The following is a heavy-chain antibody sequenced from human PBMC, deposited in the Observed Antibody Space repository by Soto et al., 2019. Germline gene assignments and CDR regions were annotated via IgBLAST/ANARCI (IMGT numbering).Heavy chain of an antibody. CDR2: ISYDGSNK. D-gene: IGHD3-9*01. CDR3: ENLKDWAGDYYGMDV. J-gene: IGHJ6*02. Sequence: GSLRLSCSASGFTFSSYGMHWVRQAPGKGLEWVAVISYDGSNKYYADSVKGRFTISRDNSKNTLYLQMNSLRAEDTAVYYCENLKDWAGDYYGMDVWGQGTKVTVYS. V-gene: IGHV3-30*18. CDR1: GFTFSSYG.